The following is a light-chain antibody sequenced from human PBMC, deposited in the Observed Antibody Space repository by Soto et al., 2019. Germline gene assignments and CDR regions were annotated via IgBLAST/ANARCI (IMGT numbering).Light chain of an antibody. V-gene: IGKV3-20*01. CDR3: QHHNSYSEA. CDR2: GAS. CDR1: QSVSSSY. Sequence: EIVLTQSPGTLSLSPGERATLSCRASQSVSSSYLAWYQQKPGQAPRLLIYGASSRATGIPSRFSGSGSGTEFTLTISSLQPDDFATYYCQHHNSYSEAFGQGTKVDI. J-gene: IGKJ1*01.